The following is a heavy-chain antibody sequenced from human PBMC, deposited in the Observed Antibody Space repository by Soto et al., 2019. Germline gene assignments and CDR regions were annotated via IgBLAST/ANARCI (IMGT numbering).Heavy chain of an antibody. CDR1: GGSISNHY. V-gene: IGHV4-59*11. CDR2: IYYKGNS. CDR3: TRANWYSEY. D-gene: IGHD7-27*01. J-gene: IGHJ4*02. Sequence: QVQLQESGPGLVKPSETLSRTCSGSGGSISNHYWSWIRQPPGKGLEWIGYIYYKGNSNYNPSLTSRVTMSVDTSRNQISLKLTTVTAADTAVYYCTRANWYSEYWGQGTLVTVSS.